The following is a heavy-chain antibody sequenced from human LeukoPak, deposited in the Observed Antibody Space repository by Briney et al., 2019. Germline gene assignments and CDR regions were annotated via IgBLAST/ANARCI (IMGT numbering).Heavy chain of an antibody. Sequence: GGSLRLSCAASGFTFSSYAVSWVRQAPGKGLEWVSAISGSGGSTYYADSVKGRFTISRDNSKNTLYLQMNSLRAEDTAVYYCAKEILWFGELLPNYFDYWGQGTLVTVSS. CDR1: GFTFSSYA. D-gene: IGHD3-10*01. CDR2: ISGSGGST. V-gene: IGHV3-23*01. J-gene: IGHJ4*02. CDR3: AKEILWFGELLPNYFDY.